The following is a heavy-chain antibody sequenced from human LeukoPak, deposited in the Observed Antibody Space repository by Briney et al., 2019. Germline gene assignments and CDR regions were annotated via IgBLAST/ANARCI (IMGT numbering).Heavy chain of an antibody. Sequence: SESLSLTCSVSRGSNRAYYWSWSRQRPRGGLERGGYIIDRGGTAYNPSLKGRVAISVDTSKNQFSLKLSSVTAADTAVFYCARTISGWYYFDYWGQGTLVTVSS. J-gene: IGHJ4*02. CDR2: IIDRGGT. D-gene: IGHD6-13*01. V-gene: IGHV4-59*08. CDR1: RGSNRAYY. CDR3: ARTISGWYYFDY.